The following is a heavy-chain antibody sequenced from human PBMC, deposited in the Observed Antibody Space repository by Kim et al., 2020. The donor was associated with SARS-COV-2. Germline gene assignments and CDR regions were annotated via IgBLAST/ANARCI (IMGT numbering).Heavy chain of an antibody. J-gene: IGHJ5*02. D-gene: IGHD2-2*01. CDR1: GFTFSSYS. CDR2: ISSSSYI. Sequence: GGSLRLSCAASGFTFSSYSMNWVRQAPGKGLEWVSSISSSSYIYYADSVKGRFTISRDNAKNSLYLQMNSLRAEDTAVYYCARVSLEYCSSTSCYVGGEFDPRGQGTLVTVSS. CDR3: ARVSLEYCSSTSCYVGGEFDP. V-gene: IGHV3-21*01.